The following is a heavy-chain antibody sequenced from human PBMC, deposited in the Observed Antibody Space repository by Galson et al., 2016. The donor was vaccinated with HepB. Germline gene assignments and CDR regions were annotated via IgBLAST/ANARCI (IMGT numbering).Heavy chain of an antibody. CDR2: VFTTGST. V-gene: IGHV4-4*07. CDR3: ARGSSRRAAEAFDF. Sequence: SETLSLTCTVSGGSITNYYWSWIRQPAGKGLEWIGRVFTTGSTNYNPSFRRRVTMSVDTSKNQFSLKMTSVTAADTAVYFCARGSSRRAAEAFDFWGQGTMVTVSS. CDR1: GGSITNYY. D-gene: IGHD2-15*01. J-gene: IGHJ3*01.